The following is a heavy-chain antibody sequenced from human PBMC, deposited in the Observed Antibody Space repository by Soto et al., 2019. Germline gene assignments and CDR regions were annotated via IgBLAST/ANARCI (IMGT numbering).Heavy chain of an antibody. CDR1: GGSISSGGYY. D-gene: IGHD4-17*01. J-gene: IGHJ4*02. CDR3: ARVSKATVIYYFDY. CDR2: IYYSGST. Sequence: SETLSLTCTVSGGSISSGGYYWSWIRQHPGKGLEWIGYIYYSGSTYYNPSLKSRVTISVDTSKNQFSLKLSSVTAADTAVYYCARVSKATVIYYFDYWGQGTLVTVSS. V-gene: IGHV4-31*03.